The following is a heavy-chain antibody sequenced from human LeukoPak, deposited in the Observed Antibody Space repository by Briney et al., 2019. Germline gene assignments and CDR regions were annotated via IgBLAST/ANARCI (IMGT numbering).Heavy chain of an antibody. CDR1: GGSISSYY. V-gene: IGHV4-59*01. CDR2: IYYSGST. CDR3: AGTSRVVTRYYYMDV. D-gene: IGHD4-23*01. J-gene: IGHJ6*03. Sequence: AETLSLTCTVSGGSISSYYWSRIRQPPGKGLEWIGYIYYSGSTNYNPSLKSRVTISVDTSKNQFSLKLSSVTAADTAVYYCAGTSRVVTRYYYMDVWGKGTTVTVSS.